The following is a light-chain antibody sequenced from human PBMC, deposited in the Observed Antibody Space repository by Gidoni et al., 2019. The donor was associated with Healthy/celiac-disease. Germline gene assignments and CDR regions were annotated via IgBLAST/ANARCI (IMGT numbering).Light chain of an antibody. CDR2: GAS. CDR1: QSVRSN. V-gene: IGKV3-15*01. J-gene: IGKJ1*01. CDR3: QQYNNWPRWT. Sequence: EIVMTQSPATLSVSPGERATLSCRASQSVRSNLAWYQQKPGQAPRLLIYGASTRATGIPARFSGSGSGTEFTLTISSLQSEDFAVYYCQQYNNWPRWTFGQXTKVEIK.